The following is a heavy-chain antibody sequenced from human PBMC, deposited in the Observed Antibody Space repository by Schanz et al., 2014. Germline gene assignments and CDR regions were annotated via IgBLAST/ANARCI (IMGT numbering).Heavy chain of an antibody. Sequence: EVQLVESGGGLVQPGGSLRLSCAATGFTVSSNFVSWVRQAPGKGLEWVSVFYSGGSTYYADSVKGRFTISRDNFKNTMYLQTNSLIAEDTAIYFCAKVGTSSWYTAFDIWGQGTVVTVSS. J-gene: IGHJ3*02. CDR2: FYSGGST. D-gene: IGHD6-13*01. V-gene: IGHV3-66*01. CDR3: AKVGTSSWYTAFDI. CDR1: GFTVSSNF.